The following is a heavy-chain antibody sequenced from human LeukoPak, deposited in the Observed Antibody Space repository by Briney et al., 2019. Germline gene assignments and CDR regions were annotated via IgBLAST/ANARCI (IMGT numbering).Heavy chain of an antibody. V-gene: IGHV1-46*01. CDR2: INPSGGST. Sequence: VASVKVSCKASGYTFTSYYMHWVRQAPGQGLEWMGIINPSGGSTSYAQKFQGRVTMTRDTSTSTVYMELSSLRSEDTAVYYCXXXXXXXXXXXIVGATTRHHAFDIWGQGTMVTVSS. J-gene: IGHJ3*02. CDR1: GYTFTSYY. D-gene: IGHD1-26*01. CDR3: XXXXXXXXXXXIVGATTRHHAFDI.